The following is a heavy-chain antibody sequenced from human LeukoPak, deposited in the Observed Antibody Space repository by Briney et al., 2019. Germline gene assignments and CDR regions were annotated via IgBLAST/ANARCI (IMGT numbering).Heavy chain of an antibody. CDR1: GGSFSGYY. V-gene: IGHV4-34*01. Sequence: SETLSLTCAVYGGSFSGYYWSWIRQPPGKGLEWIGEINHSGSTNYNPSLKSRATISVDTSKNQFSLKLSSVTAADTAVYYCARPRMRGSFDYWGQGTLVTVSS. CDR3: ARPRMRGSFDY. CDR2: INHSGST. J-gene: IGHJ4*02. D-gene: IGHD3-16*01.